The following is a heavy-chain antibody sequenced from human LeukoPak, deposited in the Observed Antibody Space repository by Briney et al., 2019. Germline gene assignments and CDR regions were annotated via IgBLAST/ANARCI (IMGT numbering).Heavy chain of an antibody. D-gene: IGHD2-21*02. J-gene: IGHJ4*02. CDR3: ARTYCGGDCYSDFDY. V-gene: IGHV4-34*01. CDR2: INHSGST. CDR1: GGSFSGYY. Sequence: SETLSLTCVVYGGSFSGYYWSWIRQPPGKGLEWIGEINHSGSTNYNPSLKSRVTISVDTSKNQFSLKLSSVTAADTAVYYCARTYCGGDCYSDFDYWGQGTLVTVSS.